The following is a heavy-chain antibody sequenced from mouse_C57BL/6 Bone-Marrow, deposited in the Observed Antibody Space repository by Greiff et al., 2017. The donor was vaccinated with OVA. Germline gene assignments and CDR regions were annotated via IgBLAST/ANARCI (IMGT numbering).Heavy chain of an antibody. D-gene: IGHD2-1*01. Sequence: QVQLQQPGAELVKPGASVKMSCKASGYTFTSYWITWVKQRPGQGLEWIGDIYPGSGSTNYNEKFKSKATLTVDTSSSTAYMQLSSLTSEDSAVYYCARRGYYGNYWYFDVWGKGTTVTVSS. CDR1: GYTFTSYW. J-gene: IGHJ1*03. V-gene: IGHV1-55*01. CDR2: IYPGSGST. CDR3: ARRGYYGNYWYFDV.